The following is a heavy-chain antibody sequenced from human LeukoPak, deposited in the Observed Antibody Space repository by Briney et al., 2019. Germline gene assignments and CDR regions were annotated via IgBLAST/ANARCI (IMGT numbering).Heavy chain of an antibody. CDR2: ISGSGVST. Sequence: GGSLRLSCAASGFTFSSYGMSWVRQAPGKGLDWVSSISGSGVSTYYADSVKGRFTISRDNSKNTLYLQINSLRAEDTAFYYCAINGGGDSGYGNFDYWGQGTLVTVSS. V-gene: IGHV3-23*01. CDR3: AINGGGDSGYGNFDY. J-gene: IGHJ4*02. CDR1: GFTFSSYG. D-gene: IGHD5-12*01.